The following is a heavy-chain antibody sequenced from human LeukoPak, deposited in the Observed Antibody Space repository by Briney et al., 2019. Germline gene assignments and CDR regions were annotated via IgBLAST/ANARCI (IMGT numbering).Heavy chain of an antibody. D-gene: IGHD2-2*02. CDR2: IIPIFGTA. CDR3: ARGLYGTLNWFDP. V-gene: IGHV1-69*06. Sequence: SVKVSCKASGGTFSSYASSWVRQAPGQGLEWMGGIIPIFGTANYAQKFQCRVTITADKSTSTAYMELSSLRSEDTAVYYCARGLYGTLNWFDPWGQGTLVTVSS. J-gene: IGHJ5*02. CDR1: GGTFSSYA.